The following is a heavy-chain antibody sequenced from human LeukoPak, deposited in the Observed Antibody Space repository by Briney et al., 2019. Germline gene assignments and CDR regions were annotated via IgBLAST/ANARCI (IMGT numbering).Heavy chain of an antibody. D-gene: IGHD1-26*01. V-gene: IGHV4-61*02. CDR1: GGSIRSGSYF. CDR2: VSTSGSA. Sequence: PSETLSLTCTVSGGSIRSGSYFWSWIRQPAGKGLEWIGRVSTSGSATYNPSLKSRVTISVATSRSQFSLTLSSVTAADTAVYYCARDGSYYRYFDYWGQGTLVTVSS. J-gene: IGHJ4*02. CDR3: ARDGSYYRYFDY.